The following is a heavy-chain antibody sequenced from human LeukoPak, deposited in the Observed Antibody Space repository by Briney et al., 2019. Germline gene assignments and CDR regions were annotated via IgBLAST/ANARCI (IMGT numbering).Heavy chain of an antibody. CDR3: AKDGINALTYYFDC. CDR1: GFTFSSYA. Sequence: GGSLRLSCAASGFTFSSYAMSWVRQAPGKGLEWVSGNSGSGGSTNYAEYVKGRFTISRDNSKNTLYLQMNSLRAEDTAVYYCAKDGINALTYYFDCWGQGTPVTVSS. V-gene: IGHV3-23*01. D-gene: IGHD4/OR15-4a*01. J-gene: IGHJ4*02. CDR2: NSGSGGST.